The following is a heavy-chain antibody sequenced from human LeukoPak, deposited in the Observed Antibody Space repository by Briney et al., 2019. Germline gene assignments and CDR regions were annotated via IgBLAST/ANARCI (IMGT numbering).Heavy chain of an antibody. CDR3: ARDTGTVSPYF. D-gene: IGHD4-11*01. Sequence: GGSLRLSCAASGFTFSSYAMHWVRQAPGKGLEWVAVISYDGSNKYYADSVKGRFTISRDNSKNTLYLQMNSLRAEDTAVYYCARDTGTVSPYFWGQGTLVTVSS. J-gene: IGHJ4*02. CDR2: ISYDGSNK. CDR1: GFTFSSYA. V-gene: IGHV3-30-3*01.